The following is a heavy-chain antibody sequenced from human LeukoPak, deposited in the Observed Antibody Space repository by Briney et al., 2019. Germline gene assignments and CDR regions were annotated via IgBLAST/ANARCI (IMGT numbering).Heavy chain of an antibody. D-gene: IGHD2-15*01. CDR2: FYRGDST. CDR1: GCTVSSSY. CDR3: AREVVSTPSYFDS. V-gene: IGHV3-53*01. Sequence: PGGSLRLSCAASGCTVSSSYMYWVRQAPGKGLEWVSSFYRGDSTYYAESVRGRFTISRDNSKNTLYLLMNSLIPEDTAVYYCAREVVSTPSYFDSWGQGTLVTVSS. J-gene: IGHJ4*02.